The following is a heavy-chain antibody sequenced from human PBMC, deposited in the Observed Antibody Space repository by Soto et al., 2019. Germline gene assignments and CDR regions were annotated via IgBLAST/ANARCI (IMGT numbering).Heavy chain of an antibody. CDR1: GFSLSTSGVG. CDR2: IYWDDDK. V-gene: IGHV2-5*02. J-gene: IGHJ2*01. CDR3: AHLTYYFDSSAYYWYFDL. Sequence: QITLKESGPTLVKPTQPLTLTCTFSGFSLSTSGVGVGWIRQPPGKALEWLALIYWDDDKRYSPSLKSRLTITKDTSKNQVVLTMTNMDPVDTATYYCAHLTYYFDSSAYYWYFDLWGRGTLVTVSS. D-gene: IGHD3-22*01.